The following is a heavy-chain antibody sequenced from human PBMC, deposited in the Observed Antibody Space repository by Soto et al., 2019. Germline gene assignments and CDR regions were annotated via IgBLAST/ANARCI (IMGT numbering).Heavy chain of an antibody. CDR2: ISYDGSNK. CDR3: AKDNHNGDYHTLHAFDI. Sequence: PVGSLRLSCAASGFTFSSYGMHWVRQAPGKGLEWVAVISYDGSNKYYADSVKGRFTISRDNSKNTLYLQMNSLRAEDTAVYYCAKDNHNGDYHTLHAFDIWGQGTMVTVSS. J-gene: IGHJ3*02. CDR1: GFTFSSYG. D-gene: IGHD4-17*01. V-gene: IGHV3-30*18.